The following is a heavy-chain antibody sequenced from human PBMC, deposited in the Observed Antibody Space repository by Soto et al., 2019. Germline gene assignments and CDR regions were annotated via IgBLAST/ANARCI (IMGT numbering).Heavy chain of an antibody. J-gene: IGHJ3*02. CDR3: ARYSTTFRRRAYSGSCSDAFDI. CDR1: GYTFTSYY. V-gene: IGHV1-46*01. CDR2: INPSGGST. D-gene: IGHD1-26*01. Sequence: ASVKVFCKTSGYTFTSYYMHWVRQAPGQGLGWMGIINPSGGSTSYAQKFQGRVTMTRDTSTSPVYMELRSLRSDDTAVYYCARYSTTFRRRAYSGSCSDAFDIWGQGTMDTVSS.